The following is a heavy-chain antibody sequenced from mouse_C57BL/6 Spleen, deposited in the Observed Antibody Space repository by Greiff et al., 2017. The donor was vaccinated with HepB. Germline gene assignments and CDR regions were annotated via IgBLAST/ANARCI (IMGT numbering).Heavy chain of an antibody. J-gene: IGHJ3*01. CDR2: IYPGNSDT. CDR1: GYTFTSYW. CDR3: TLYDERPHAWFAY. V-gene: IGHV1-5*01. Sequence: EVQLQQSGTVLARPGASVKMSCKTSGYTFTSYWMHWVKQRPGQGLEWIGAIYPGNSDTSYNQKFKGKAKLTAVTSASTAYMELSSLTNEDSAVYYCTLYDERPHAWFAYWGQGTLVTVSA. D-gene: IGHD2-12*01.